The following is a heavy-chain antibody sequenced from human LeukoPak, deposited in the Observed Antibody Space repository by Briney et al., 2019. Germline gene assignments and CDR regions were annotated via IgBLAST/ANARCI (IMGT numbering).Heavy chain of an antibody. V-gene: IGHV1-24*01. D-gene: IGHD5-12*01. CDR1: GYTLTELS. CDR2: FDPEDGET. CDR3: ATDLPRYSGYAFDY. Sequence: ASVKVSCKVSGYTLTELSMHWVRQAPGKGLEWMGGFDPEDGETIYAQKFQGRVTMTEDTSTGTAYMELSSLRSEDTAVYYCATDLPRYSGYAFDYWGQGTLVTVSS. J-gene: IGHJ4*02.